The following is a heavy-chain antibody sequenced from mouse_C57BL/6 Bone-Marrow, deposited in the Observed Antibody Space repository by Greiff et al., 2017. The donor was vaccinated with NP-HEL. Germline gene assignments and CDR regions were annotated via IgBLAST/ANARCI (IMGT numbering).Heavy chain of an antibody. D-gene: IGHD2-4*01. Sequence: VQLQQSGAELARPGASVKLSCKASGYTFTSYGISWVKQRTGQGLEWIGEIYPRSGNTYYNEKFKGKATLTADKSSSTAYMELRSLTSEDSAVSFCARPFYYDYPYYAMDYWGQGTSVTVSS. J-gene: IGHJ4*01. V-gene: IGHV1-81*01. CDR1: GYTFTSYG. CDR3: ARPFYYDYPYYAMDY. CDR2: IYPRSGNT.